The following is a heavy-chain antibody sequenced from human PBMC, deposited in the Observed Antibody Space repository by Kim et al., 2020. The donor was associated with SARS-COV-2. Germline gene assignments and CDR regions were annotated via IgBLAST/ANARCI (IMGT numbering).Heavy chain of an antibody. Sequence: SQKFQGRVTITRDTAASTAYMELSSLRSEDTAVYYCASRRPGGSSTAFDYWGQGTLVTVSS. CDR3: ASRRPGGSSTAFDY. D-gene: IGHD6-13*01. V-gene: IGHV1-3*01. J-gene: IGHJ4*02.